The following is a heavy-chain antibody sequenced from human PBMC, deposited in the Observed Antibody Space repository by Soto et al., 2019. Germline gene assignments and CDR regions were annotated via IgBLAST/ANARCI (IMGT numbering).Heavy chain of an antibody. CDR1: VYSFTTND. D-gene: IGHD6-25*01. CDR3: ARRKERSGPHYFDY. V-gene: IGHV1-8*01. CDR2: MNPYNGNT. Sequence: SLKLSCKASVYSFTTNDMHCVQPVIGQGLEWMGWMNPYNGNTGSTQKFQGRVTMTRNTSISTVYMELTSLRSEDTAVYYCARRKERSGPHYFDYWGQGSLVTFS. J-gene: IGHJ4*02.